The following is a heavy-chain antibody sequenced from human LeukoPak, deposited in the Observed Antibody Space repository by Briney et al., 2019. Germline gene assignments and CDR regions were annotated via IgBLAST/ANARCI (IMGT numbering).Heavy chain of an antibody. D-gene: IGHD1-7*01. J-gene: IGHJ4*02. CDR2: ISPRGNT. V-gene: IGHV4-4*07. CDR1: GASMSDNY. CDR3: ARGGHSYGTFDS. Sequence: SETLSLTCNVSGASMSDNYWSWIRQPAGRGLEGLGRISPRGNTYYNPSLNSRVTISLNTSANQFSLKLRSVTAADTAGYYCARGGHSYGTFDSWGRGALVTVSS.